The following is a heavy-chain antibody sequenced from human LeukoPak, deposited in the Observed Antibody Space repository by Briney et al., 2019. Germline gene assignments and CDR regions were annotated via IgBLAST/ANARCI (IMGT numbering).Heavy chain of an antibody. CDR1: GGSFSGYY. CDR2: IYYSGST. D-gene: IGHD3-9*01. CDR3: ARGGRRYDILTGRQGSWFDP. J-gene: IGHJ5*02. Sequence: SETLSLTCAVYGGSFSGYYWSWIRQHPGKGLEWIGYIYYSGSTYYNPSLKSRVTISVDTSKNQFSLKLSSVTAADTAVYYCARGGRRYDILTGRQGSWFDPWGQGTLVTVSS. V-gene: IGHV4-31*11.